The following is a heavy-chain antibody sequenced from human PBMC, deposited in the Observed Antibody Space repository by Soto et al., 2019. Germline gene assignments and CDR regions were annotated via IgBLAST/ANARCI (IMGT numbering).Heavy chain of an antibody. CDR2: IYPGDSDT. D-gene: IGHD2-15*01. J-gene: IGHJ4*02. CDR1: GYSFTNYY. Sequence: PWVSLRISCKAAGYSFTNYYIAWVRQMPGKGLEWMGIIYPGDSDTRYSPSFQGQVTISADKSISTAYLQWSSLKASDTAMYYCARPGSPYCSGGSCYNDYWGQGTLVTVSS. CDR3: ARPGSPYCSGGSCYNDY. V-gene: IGHV5-51*01.